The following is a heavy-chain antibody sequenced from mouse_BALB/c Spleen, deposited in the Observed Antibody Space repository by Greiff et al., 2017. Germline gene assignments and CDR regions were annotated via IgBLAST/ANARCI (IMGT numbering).Heavy chain of an antibody. Sequence: EVKLMESGGGLVQPGGSRKLSCAASGFTFSSFGMHWVRQAPEKGLEWVAYISSGSSTIYYADTVKGRFTISRDNPKNTLFLQMTSLRSEDTAMYYCARDGNYYWGQGTLVTVSA. CDR3: ARDGNYY. CDR1: GFTFSSFG. J-gene: IGHJ3*01. V-gene: IGHV5-17*02. D-gene: IGHD2-1*01. CDR2: ISSGSSTI.